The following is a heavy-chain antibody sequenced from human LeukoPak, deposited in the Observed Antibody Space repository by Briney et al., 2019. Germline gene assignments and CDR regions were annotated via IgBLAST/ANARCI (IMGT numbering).Heavy chain of an antibody. Sequence: GGSLRLSCAASGFTFSDYSMNWVRQAPGRGLEWVASVNTVSSYIYYADSMRGRFTISRDNAKNSLFLQMNSLRAEDTAVYYCARLRRNSDRSDFFYYYDHWGQGTLVTVSS. CDR1: GFTFSDYS. D-gene: IGHD3-22*01. V-gene: IGHV3-21*01. CDR3: ARLRRNSDRSDFFYYYDH. CDR2: VNTVSSYI. J-gene: IGHJ4*02.